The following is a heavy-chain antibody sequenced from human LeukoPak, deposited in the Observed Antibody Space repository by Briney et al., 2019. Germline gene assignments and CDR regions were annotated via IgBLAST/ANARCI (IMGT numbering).Heavy chain of an antibody. CDR1: GGSISSSSHY. CDR3: ARGVVVTKTGGAFDI. J-gene: IGHJ3*02. D-gene: IGHD2-21*01. CDR2: IYYSGST. Sequence: SETLSLTCTVSGGSISSSSHYWGWIRQPPGKGLEWIGSIYYSGSTYYNPSLKRRVTISVDTSKNQFSLKLSSVTAADTAVYYCARGVVVTKTGGAFDIWGQGTMVTVSS. V-gene: IGHV4-39*01.